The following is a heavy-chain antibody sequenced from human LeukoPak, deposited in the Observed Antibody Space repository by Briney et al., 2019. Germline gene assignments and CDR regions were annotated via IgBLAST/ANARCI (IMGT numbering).Heavy chain of an antibody. CDR1: GYTFTSYG. CDR2: ISAYNRNT. D-gene: IGHD3-22*01. Sequence: ASVKVSCKASGYTFTSYGISWVRQAPGQGPEWMGWISAYNRNTNYAQKLQGRVTMTTDTSTSTAYMELRSLRSDDTAVYYCARDRPDYYDSSGYDNWFDPWGQGTLVTVSS. J-gene: IGHJ5*02. V-gene: IGHV1-18*01. CDR3: ARDRPDYYDSSGYDNWFDP.